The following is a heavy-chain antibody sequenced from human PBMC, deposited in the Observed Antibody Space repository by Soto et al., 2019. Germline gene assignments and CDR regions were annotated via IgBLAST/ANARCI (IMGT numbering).Heavy chain of an antibody. Sequence: EVHLVESGGGLVQPGGSLRLSCTATGLTFRGYWLHWVRQVSGKGPVWVSRINSDGSSTTYADSVKGRFTISRDNAKNTLDLQINSLRAEDTAVYYCARGGTYSWDAFDIWGQCTMVTVSS. D-gene: IGHD5-18*01. V-gene: IGHV3-74*01. CDR3: ARGGTYSWDAFDI. CDR2: INSDGSST. J-gene: IGHJ3*02. CDR1: GLTFRGYW.